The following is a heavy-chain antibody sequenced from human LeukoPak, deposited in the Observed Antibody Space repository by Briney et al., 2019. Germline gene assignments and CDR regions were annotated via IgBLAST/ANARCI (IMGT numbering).Heavy chain of an antibody. Sequence: ASVKVSCKASGYTFTSYDINWVRQATGQGLEWMGWMNPNSGNTGYAQKFQGRVTMTRNTSISTAYMELSSLRSEDTAVYYCARGGQLVVLDSGTTFDPWGQGTLVTVSS. CDR1: GYTFTSYD. D-gene: IGHD6-6*01. CDR3: ARGGQLVVLDSGTTFDP. V-gene: IGHV1-8*01. CDR2: MNPNSGNT. J-gene: IGHJ5*02.